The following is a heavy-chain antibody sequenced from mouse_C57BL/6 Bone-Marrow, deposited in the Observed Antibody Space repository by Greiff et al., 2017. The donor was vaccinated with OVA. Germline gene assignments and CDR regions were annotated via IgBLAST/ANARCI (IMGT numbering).Heavy chain of an antibody. Sequence: EVQLQQSGAELVRPGSSVKMSCKTSGYTFTSYGINWVKQRPGQGLEWIGYIYIGNGYTEYNEKFKGKGTLTSDTSSSTAYMQLSSLTSEDAAIDFCAGWYYGSHVDYWGQGTTLTVSS. V-gene: IGHV1-58*01. CDR1: GYTFTSYG. CDR2: IYIGNGYT. J-gene: IGHJ2*01. CDR3: AGWYYGSHVDY. D-gene: IGHD1-1*01.